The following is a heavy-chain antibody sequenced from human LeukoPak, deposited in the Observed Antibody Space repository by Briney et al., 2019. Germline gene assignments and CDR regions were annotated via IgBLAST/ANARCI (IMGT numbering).Heavy chain of an antibody. D-gene: IGHD1-26*01. CDR3: AGRYRSPPYNWFDP. Sequence: PGGSLRLSCAASGFTFSSYAMSWVRQAPGKGLEWVSVISGSGGSTYYAGSVKGRFTISRDNSKNMLYLQMNSLRAEDSALYFCAGRYRSPPYNWFDPWGQGTLVTVSS. V-gene: IGHV3-23*01. CDR1: GFTFSSYA. CDR2: ISGSGGST. J-gene: IGHJ5*02.